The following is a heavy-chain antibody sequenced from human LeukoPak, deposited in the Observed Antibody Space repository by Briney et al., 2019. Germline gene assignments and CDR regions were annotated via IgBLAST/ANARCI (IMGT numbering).Heavy chain of an antibody. V-gene: IGHV3-21*01. J-gene: IGHJ3*02. CDR3: ARKRSPGAFDI. CDR2: ISSSSSYI. Sequence: GGSLRLSCAASGFTFSSYGMHWVRQAPGKGLEWVSSISSSSSYIYYADSVKGRSTISRDNAKNSLYLQMNSLRAEDTAVYYCARKRSPGAFDIWGQGTMVTVSS. CDR1: GFTFSSYG.